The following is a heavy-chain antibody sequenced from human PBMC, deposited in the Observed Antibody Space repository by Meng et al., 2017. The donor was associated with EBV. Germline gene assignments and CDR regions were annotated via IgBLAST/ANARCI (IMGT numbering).Heavy chain of an antibody. CDR1: AGPFRTDA. CDR2: LIPMFGAP. V-gene: IGHV1-69*01. D-gene: IGHD3-10*01. J-gene: IGHJ4*02. CDR3: ASESGRGYTPDY. Sequence: GQVGQSGAGVKKPGSSVKDACKTSAGPFRTDAISWVRQAPGQGLEWMGGLIPMFGAPNYAQKFQGRITITADESTSTHYMELSSLRSEDTAVYYCASESGRGYTPDYWGQGTMVTVSS.